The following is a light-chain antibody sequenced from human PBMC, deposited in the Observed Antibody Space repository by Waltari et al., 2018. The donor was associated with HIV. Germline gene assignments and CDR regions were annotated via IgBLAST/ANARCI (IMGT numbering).Light chain of an antibody. Sequence: QSVLTHPPSASGTPGQRVTISCSGSSSNIGSNYVYWYQQLPGTTPKLLIYRNNRRPSWVPDRFSGSKSGTSASLAISGLRSEDEADYYCAAWDDSLSGWVFGGGTKLTVL. CDR2: RNN. CDR3: AAWDDSLSGWV. CDR1: SSNIGSNY. V-gene: IGLV1-47*01. J-gene: IGLJ3*02.